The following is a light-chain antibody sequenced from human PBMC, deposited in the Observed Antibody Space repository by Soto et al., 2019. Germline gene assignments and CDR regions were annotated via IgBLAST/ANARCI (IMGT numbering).Light chain of an antibody. V-gene: IGKV3-20*01. Sequence: EIVLTQSPGTLSLSPGERATLSCRASQSVSSSYLAWYQQKPGQAPRLLIYGASSRATGIPDRFSGSGSGTDFTLTISRLEPEDFAVYYCQHYGSSPHTFGQGTKVEIK. CDR1: QSVSSSY. CDR3: QHYGSSPHT. J-gene: IGKJ1*01. CDR2: GAS.